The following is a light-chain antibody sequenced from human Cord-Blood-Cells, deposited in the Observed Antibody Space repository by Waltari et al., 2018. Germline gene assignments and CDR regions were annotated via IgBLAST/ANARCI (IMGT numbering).Light chain of an antibody. V-gene: IGKV4-1*01. CDR2: WAS. CDR3: QQYYSAPYT. Sequence: DIVMTQSPDSLAVSLGERATINCKSSQSVLYSYNNKNYLAWCQQKPGQHPKLFIYWASTRESVVPDRFTGSGSGTDFTLTISSLQAEDVAVYYCQQYYSAPYTFGQGTKLEIK. CDR1: QSVLYSYNNKNY. J-gene: IGKJ2*01.